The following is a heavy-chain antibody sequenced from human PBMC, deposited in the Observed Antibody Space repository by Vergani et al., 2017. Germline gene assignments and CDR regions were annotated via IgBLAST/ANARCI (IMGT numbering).Heavy chain of an antibody. CDR2: INPNSGGT. Sequence: QVQLVQSGAEVKKPGASVKVSCKASGYTFTGYYMHWVRQAPGQGLEWMGWINPNSGGTNSAQKFQGRVTMTRDTSISTAYMELSRLRSDATAVYYCARQSIVGAIDLDYWGQGTLVTVSS. D-gene: IGHD1-26*01. J-gene: IGHJ4*02. V-gene: IGHV1-2*02. CDR3: ARQSIVGAIDLDY. CDR1: GYTFTGYY.